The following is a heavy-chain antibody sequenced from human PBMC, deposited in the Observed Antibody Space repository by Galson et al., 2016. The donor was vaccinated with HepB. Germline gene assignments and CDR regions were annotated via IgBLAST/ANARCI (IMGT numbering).Heavy chain of an antibody. V-gene: IGHV3-7*03. D-gene: IGHD2-2*01. CDR3: ARVLFPGAPDYFDY. CDR1: GFTFSNYW. J-gene: IGHJ4*02. CDR2: IKQDGSEK. Sequence: SLRLSCAASGFTFSNYWMSWVRQAPGKGLEWVANIKQDGSEKYYVDSVRGRFTISRDNAKKSVYLQMNSLRAEDTAVYYCARVLFPGAPDYFDYWGQGSLVTVSS.